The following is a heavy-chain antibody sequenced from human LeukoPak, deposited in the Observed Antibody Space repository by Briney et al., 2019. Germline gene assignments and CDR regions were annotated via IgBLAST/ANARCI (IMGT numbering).Heavy chain of an antibody. CDR3: ARDREYCSGGSCYVGDY. CDR1: GGTFSSYA. D-gene: IGHD2-15*01. V-gene: IGHV1-69*13. CDR2: IIPIFGTA. J-gene: IGHJ4*02. Sequence: SVKVSCKASGGTFSSYAISWVRQAPGQGLEWMGGIIPIFGTANYAQKFQGRVTITAHESTSTAYMELSSLRSEDTAVYYCARDREYCSGGSCYVGDYWGQGTLVTVSS.